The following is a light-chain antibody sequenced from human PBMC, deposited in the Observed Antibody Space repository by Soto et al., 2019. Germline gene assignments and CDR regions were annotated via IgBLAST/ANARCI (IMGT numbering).Light chain of an antibody. CDR1: QAISSY. Sequence: DIPLTQSPSFLSASVGDRITITCRASQAISSYLAWCQQKPGKAPKLLIYAASTLQSGVQSRFSGSGSGTEFTLTISSLQPEDFATYYCQQLNSYPHTFGGGTTVELK. V-gene: IGKV1-9*01. CDR2: AAS. CDR3: QQLNSYPHT. J-gene: IGKJ4*01.